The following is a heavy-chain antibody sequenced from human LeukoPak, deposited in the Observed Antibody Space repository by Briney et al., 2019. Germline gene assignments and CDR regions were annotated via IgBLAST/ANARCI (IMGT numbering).Heavy chain of an antibody. CDR1: GYTFTSYG. J-gene: IGHJ4*02. Sequence: ASVKVSCQASGYTFTSYGISWVRQAPGQGLEWMGWISAYNGNTNYAQKLQGRVTMTTDTSTSTAYMELRSLRSDDTAVYYCARSGAYYYDSSGYYAVGYWGQGTLVTVSS. D-gene: IGHD3-22*01. CDR2: ISAYNGNT. V-gene: IGHV1-18*01. CDR3: ARSGAYYYDSSGYYAVGY.